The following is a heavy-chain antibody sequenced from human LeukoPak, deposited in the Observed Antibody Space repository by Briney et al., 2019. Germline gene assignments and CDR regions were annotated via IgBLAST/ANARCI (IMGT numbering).Heavy chain of an antibody. D-gene: IGHD6-19*01. V-gene: IGHV1-18*01. CDR2: ISAYNGNT. J-gene: IGHJ4*02. CDR1: GYTFTSCG. Sequence: GASVKVSCKASGYTFTSCGISWVRQAPGQGLEWMGWISAYNGNTNYAQKLQGRVTMTTDTSTSTAYMELRSLRSDDTAVYYCARDRGIAVAGTFGYWGQGTLVTVSS. CDR3: ARDRGIAVAGTFGY.